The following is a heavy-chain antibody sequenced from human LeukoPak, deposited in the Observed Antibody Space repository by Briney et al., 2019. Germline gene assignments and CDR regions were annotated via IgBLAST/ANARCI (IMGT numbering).Heavy chain of an antibody. Sequence: GGSLRLSCAASGFTFHSYDIRGVRQAPGKGLEWVSAISGSGGSTYYADSVKGRFTISRDNSKNTLYLQMNSLRAEDTAVYYCAQDLSLYAVNAVTVSGGRGTLVTVSS. CDR3: AQDLSLYAVNAVTVS. J-gene: IGHJ4*02. D-gene: IGHD4-23*01. V-gene: IGHV3-23*01. CDR2: ISGSGGST. CDR1: GFTFHSYD.